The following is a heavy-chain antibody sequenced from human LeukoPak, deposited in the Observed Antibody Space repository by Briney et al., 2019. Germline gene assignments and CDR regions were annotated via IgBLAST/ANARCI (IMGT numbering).Heavy chain of an antibody. D-gene: IGHD4-11*01. J-gene: IGHJ4*02. CDR2: VRTTAEGETT. CDR1: GFNFNDAW. Sequence: PGGSHRLSCEGSGFNFNDAWMSWIRQAPGKGLEWVGRVRTTAEGETTDYGAPVRGRFIISRDDSKSMVYLQMNRLETEDTAIYYCTAGLGKTDDDSWGQGTLVTVSS. CDR3: TAGLGKTDDDS. V-gene: IGHV3-15*01.